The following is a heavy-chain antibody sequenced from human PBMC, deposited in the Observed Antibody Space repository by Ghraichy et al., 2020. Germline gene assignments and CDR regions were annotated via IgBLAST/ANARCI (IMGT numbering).Heavy chain of an antibody. Sequence: GGSLRLSCGVTGFNVNSYWMSWVRQAPGKRLEWVANINEDGTGKYYVDSVKDRFTISRDTAKNSLYLQMNSLRAEDTAVYYCARDLFSGSYSGDFWGQGTLVTVSS. J-gene: IGHJ4*02. CDR3: ARDLFSGSYSGDF. CDR1: GFNVNSYW. V-gene: IGHV3-7*03. D-gene: IGHD1-26*01. CDR2: INEDGTGK.